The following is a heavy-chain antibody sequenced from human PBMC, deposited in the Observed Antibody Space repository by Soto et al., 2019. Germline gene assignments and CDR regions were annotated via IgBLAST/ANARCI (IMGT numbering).Heavy chain of an antibody. V-gene: IGHV4-59*01. CDR2: IYYSGST. D-gene: IGHD5-12*01. Sequence: SETLSLTCTVSGGSISSYYWSWIRQPPGKGLEWIGYIYYSGSTNYNPPLKSRVTISVDTSKNQFSLKLSSVTAADTAVYYCARVYSNHIYYYYYYYMDVWGKGTTVTVSS. CDR1: GGSISSYY. J-gene: IGHJ6*03. CDR3: ARVYSNHIYYYYYYYMDV.